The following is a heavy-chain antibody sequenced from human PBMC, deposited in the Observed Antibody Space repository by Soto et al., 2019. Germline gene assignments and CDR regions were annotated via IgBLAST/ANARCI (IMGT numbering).Heavy chain of an antibody. CDR2: ISSNGGST. CDR3: AHGRITGTILAFDS. D-gene: IGHD1-7*01. J-gene: IGHJ4*02. V-gene: IGHV3-64D*06. CDR1: GCPFSSYA. Sequence: GGSLRLPWSAAGCPFSSYAMHWVRQAPGKGLEYVSAISSNGGSTYYADSVKGRFTISRDNSKNTLYLQMTNMDPVDTATYYYAHGRITGTILAFDSWGQGTLVTVSS.